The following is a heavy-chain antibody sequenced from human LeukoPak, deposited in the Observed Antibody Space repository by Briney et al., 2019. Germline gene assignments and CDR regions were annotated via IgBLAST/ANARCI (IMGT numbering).Heavy chain of an antibody. CDR2: ISGSGGST. V-gene: IGHV3-23*01. Sequence: GGSLRLSCAASGFTFSSYAMSWVRQAPGKGLEWVSAISGSGGSTYYADSVKGRFTISRDNSKNTLYLQMNSLRAEDTAVYYCAKNARGGSYYYYYMDVWGKGTTVTVSS. CDR3: AKNARGGSYYYYYMDV. CDR1: GFTFSSYA. D-gene: IGHD2-15*01. J-gene: IGHJ6*03.